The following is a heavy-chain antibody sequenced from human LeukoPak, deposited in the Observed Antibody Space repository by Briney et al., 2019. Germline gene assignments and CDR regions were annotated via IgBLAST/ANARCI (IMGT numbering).Heavy chain of an antibody. J-gene: IGHJ5*02. CDR2: IYYSGST. D-gene: IGHD6-13*01. Sequence: PSETLSLTCTVSGGSVSSGSYYWSWIRQPPGKGLEWIGYIYYSGSTNYNPSLKSRVTISVDTSKNQFSLKLSSVTAADTAVYYCARERIAAAGTDWFDPWGQGTLVTVSS. V-gene: IGHV4-61*01. CDR1: GGSVSSGSYY. CDR3: ARERIAAAGTDWFDP.